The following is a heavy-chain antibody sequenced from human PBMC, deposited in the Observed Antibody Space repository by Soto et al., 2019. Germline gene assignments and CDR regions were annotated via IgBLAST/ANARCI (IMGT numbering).Heavy chain of an antibody. CDR1: GYTFTTYG. CDR2: ISGYNGDT. CDR3: AKNGHPPYYYYGMDV. D-gene: IGHD2-8*01. Sequence: QGQLVQSGAEVKQPGASVKVSCKASGYTFTTYGISWVRQAPGQGLEWMGRISGYNGDTNYAQKFQGRVTMTIDRSTSTAYLEVRSLTSDDTAVYYCAKNGHPPYYYYGMDVWGQGTTVTVSS. J-gene: IGHJ6*02. V-gene: IGHV1-18*01.